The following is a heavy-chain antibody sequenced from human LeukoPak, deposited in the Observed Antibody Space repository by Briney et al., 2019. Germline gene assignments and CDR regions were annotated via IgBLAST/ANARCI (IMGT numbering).Heavy chain of an antibody. J-gene: IGHJ6*02. CDR3: ATEVQWLGPGYFYYGMDV. V-gene: IGHV7-4-1*02. CDR2: INTNTGSP. CDR1: GYTFNTYA. Sequence: ASVKVSCKASGYTFNTYAMNWVRQAPGQGLEWMGWINTNTGSPTYAQGFTGRFVFSLDTSVSTAHLQISSLKAEDTAVYYCATEVQWLGPGYFYYGMDVWGQGTTVTVSS. D-gene: IGHD6-19*01.